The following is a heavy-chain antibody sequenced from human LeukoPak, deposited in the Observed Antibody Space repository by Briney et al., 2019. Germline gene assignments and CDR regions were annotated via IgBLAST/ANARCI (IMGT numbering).Heavy chain of an antibody. CDR1: GGSFSGYY. CDR3: ASIPYDFWSGYHQPYYFDY. CDR2: INHSGST. D-gene: IGHD3-3*01. V-gene: IGHV4-34*01. J-gene: IGHJ4*02. Sequence: SETLSLTCAAYGGSFSGYYWSWIRQPPGKGLEWIGEINHSGSTNYNPSLKSRVTISVDTSKNQFSLKLSSVTAADTAVYYCASIPYDFWSGYHQPYYFDYWGQGTLVTVSS.